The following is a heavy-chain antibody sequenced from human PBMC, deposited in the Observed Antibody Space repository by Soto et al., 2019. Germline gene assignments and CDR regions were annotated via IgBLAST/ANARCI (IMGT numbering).Heavy chain of an antibody. CDR2: IDPSDSYT. D-gene: IGHD2-2*01. CDR1: GYGLTSYW. V-gene: IGHV5-10-1*01. CDR3: ARYCSSTACYFDY. Sequence: LGESLKISCKGSGYGLTSYWISWVRQMPGKGLEWMGRIDPSDSYTNYSPSFQGHVTISADKSISTAYLQWSSLKASDTAMYYCARYCSSTACYFDYWGQGTLVTVSS. J-gene: IGHJ4*02.